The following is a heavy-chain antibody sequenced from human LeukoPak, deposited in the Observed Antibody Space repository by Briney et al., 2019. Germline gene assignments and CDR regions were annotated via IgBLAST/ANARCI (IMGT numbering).Heavy chain of an antibody. CDR3: ARDQLSGRFFNWLDP. Sequence: GASAKVSCKASGYTFTGYFMHWVRQAPGQGLEWMGWINPNSGGTNYAQKFQGRVTMTRDTSISTAYMELSRLRSDDTAVYYCARDQLSGRFFNWLDPWGQGTLVTVSS. CDR1: GYTFTGYF. J-gene: IGHJ5*02. D-gene: IGHD3-3*01. V-gene: IGHV1-2*02. CDR2: INPNSGGT.